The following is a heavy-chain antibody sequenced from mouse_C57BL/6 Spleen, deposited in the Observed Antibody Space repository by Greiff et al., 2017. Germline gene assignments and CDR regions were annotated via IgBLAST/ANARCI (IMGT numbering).Heavy chain of an antibody. CDR1: GYTFTSYW. V-gene: IGHV1-53*01. Sequence: QVQLQQPGTELVKPGASVKLSCKASGYTFTSYWMHWVKQRPGQGLEWIGNINPSNGGTNYNEKFKSKDTLTVDKSSSTAYMQLSSLTSEDSAVYYWAREDYDGYYSYYFDYWGQGTTLTVSS. CDR2: INPSNGGT. D-gene: IGHD2-3*01. CDR3: AREDYDGYYSYYFDY. J-gene: IGHJ2*01.